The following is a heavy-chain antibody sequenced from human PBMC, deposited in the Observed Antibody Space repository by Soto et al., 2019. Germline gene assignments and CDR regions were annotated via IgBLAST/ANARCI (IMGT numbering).Heavy chain of an antibody. Sequence: PSETLSLTCAVYGGSFSGYYWSWIRQPPGKGLEWIGEINHSGSTNYNPSLKSRVTISVDTSKNQLSLKLTSMTAADTAVYYCARDMHPGFTHYFDPWGQGTLVTVSS. CDR2: INHSGST. CDR3: ARDMHPGFTHYFDP. V-gene: IGHV4-34*01. CDR1: GGSFSGYY. J-gene: IGHJ5*02. D-gene: IGHD1-26*01.